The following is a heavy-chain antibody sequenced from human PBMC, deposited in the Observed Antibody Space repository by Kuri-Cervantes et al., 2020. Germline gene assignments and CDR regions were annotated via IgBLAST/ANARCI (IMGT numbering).Heavy chain of an antibody. Sequence: ASVKVSCKASGYVFTGYDINWVRLAPGQGLEWMGWMSPNSGNTGYAQRFQGRVTMTEDTSTDTAYMELSSLRSEDTAVYHCATGVVAATPGFVYWGQGTLVTVSS. CDR2: MSPNSGNT. V-gene: IGHV1-8*01. CDR3: ATGVVAATPGFVY. CDR1: GYVFTGYD. J-gene: IGHJ4*02. D-gene: IGHD2-15*01.